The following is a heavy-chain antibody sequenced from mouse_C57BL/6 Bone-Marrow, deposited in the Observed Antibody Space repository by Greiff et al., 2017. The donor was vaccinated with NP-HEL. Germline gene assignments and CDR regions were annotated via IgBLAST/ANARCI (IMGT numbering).Heavy chain of an antibody. CDR2: ISSGGSYT. CDR3: ASPYDYDVAWFAY. D-gene: IGHD2-4*01. Sequence: EVQLVESGGDLVKPGGSLKLSCAASGFTFSSYGMSWVRLTPDKRLEWVATISSGGSYTYYPDSVKGRFTISRDNAKNTLYLQMSSLKSEDTAMYYCASPYDYDVAWFAYWGQGTLVTVSA. V-gene: IGHV5-6*01. CDR1: GFTFSSYG. J-gene: IGHJ3*01.